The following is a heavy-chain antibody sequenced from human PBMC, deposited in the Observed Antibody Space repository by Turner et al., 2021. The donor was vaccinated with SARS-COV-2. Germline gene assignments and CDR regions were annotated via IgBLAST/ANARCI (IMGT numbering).Heavy chain of an antibody. CDR1: GGSISSKS. CDR2: FYKIGSI. J-gene: IGHJ6*02. D-gene: IGHD1-1*01. Sequence: QVQLQESGPALVRSAEPLSLTRTVSGGSISSKSWSWIRQSPGRGLEWIGYFYKIGSIDYNPTLRSRVTISVDTSKNQLSLNLISMTAADTAVYYCARHQGSTSGYDHGMNVWGQGTAVIVSS. CDR3: ARHQGSTSGYDHGMNV. V-gene: IGHV4-59*08.